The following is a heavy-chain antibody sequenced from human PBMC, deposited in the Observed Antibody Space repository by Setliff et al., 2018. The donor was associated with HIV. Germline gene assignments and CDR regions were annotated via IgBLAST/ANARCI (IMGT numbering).Heavy chain of an antibody. V-gene: IGHV4-59*08. D-gene: IGHD1-26*01. Sequence: PSETLSLTCTVSGGSISGFYWNWIRQSAGKGLQWIGSIYHTGSTYYNPSLKGRVTISVDTSKNQFSLNRTSVTAADTAVYYCARLGYSGSIVGAFDIWGQGTMVTVSS. CDR1: GGSISGFY. J-gene: IGHJ3*02. CDR3: ARLGYSGSIVGAFDI. CDR2: IYHTGST.